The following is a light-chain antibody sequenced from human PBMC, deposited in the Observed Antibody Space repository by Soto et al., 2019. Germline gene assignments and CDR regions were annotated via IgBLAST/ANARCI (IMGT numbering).Light chain of an antibody. CDR1: SSNIGNNY. J-gene: IGLJ2*01. CDR2: DNN. CDR3: GAGDISRSEHVV. Sequence: QSVLTQPPSVSAAPGQKVTISCSGSSSNIGNNYVSWYQQLPGTAPKLLIYDNNKRPSGIPDRFSGSKSGTSATLGITGRQTGDEADYYCGAGDISRSEHVVFGGGTKLTVL. V-gene: IGLV1-51*01.